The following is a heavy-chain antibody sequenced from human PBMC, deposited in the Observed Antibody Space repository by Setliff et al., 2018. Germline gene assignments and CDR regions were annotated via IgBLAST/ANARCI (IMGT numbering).Heavy chain of an antibody. D-gene: IGHD6-13*01. CDR1: GYTFTSYG. CDR2: ISAYNGNT. J-gene: IGHJ3*02. Sequence: ASVKVSCKASGYTFTSYGISWVRQAPGQGLEWMGWISAYNGNTNYAQKLQGRVTMTTDTSTNTAYTELRSLRSDDTAVYYCARAPAYSSTPGSYAFDIWGQGTMVTVSS. V-gene: IGHV1-18*01. CDR3: ARAPAYSSTPGSYAFDI.